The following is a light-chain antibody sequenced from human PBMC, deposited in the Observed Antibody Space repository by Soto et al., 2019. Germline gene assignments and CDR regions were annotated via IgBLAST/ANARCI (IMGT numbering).Light chain of an antibody. V-gene: IGKV3-15*01. CDR2: GAS. CDR3: RLYDNWHPRA. Sequence: DIVMTQSPATLSASPGERATLSCRASQSVSSNLAWYQQKPGKAPTLLIYGASTRATGIPARFSGSGSGTEDTLIISSLQSEEFAVNYCRLYDNWHPRAFGQGTKVDIK. J-gene: IGKJ1*01. CDR1: QSVSSN.